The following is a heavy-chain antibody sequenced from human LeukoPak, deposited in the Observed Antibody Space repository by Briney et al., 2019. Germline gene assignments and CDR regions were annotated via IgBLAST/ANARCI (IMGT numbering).Heavy chain of an antibody. CDR3: ARHLLPYSSSSYDY. CDR2: INHSGST. Sequence: SETLPLTCAVYGGSFRGYYWSWVRQPPGKGLEWIGEINHSGSTNYNPSLKSRVTITVDTSKNYFSLQLSSVTATDTAVYYCARHLLPYSSSSYDYWGQGTLVTVSS. V-gene: IGHV4-34*01. D-gene: IGHD6-6*01. J-gene: IGHJ4*02. CDR1: GGSFRGYY.